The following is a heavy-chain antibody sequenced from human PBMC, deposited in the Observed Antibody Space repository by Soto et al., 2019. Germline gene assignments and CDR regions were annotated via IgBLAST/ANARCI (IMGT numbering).Heavy chain of an antibody. J-gene: IGHJ4*02. V-gene: IGHV2-5*01. CDR3: AHSRNYYGSGSYYDY. CDR1: GFSLSTTLAS. CDR2: IYWTDDK. D-gene: IGHD3-10*01. Sequence: CGPTQVNPTQTLTLTCTFSGFSLSTTLASVGWISRPPGKALEWLALIYWTDDKRYSPSLKSRLTITKDTSKNQVVLTMTNMDPVDTATYYCAHSRNYYGSGSYYDYWGQGTLVTSPQ.